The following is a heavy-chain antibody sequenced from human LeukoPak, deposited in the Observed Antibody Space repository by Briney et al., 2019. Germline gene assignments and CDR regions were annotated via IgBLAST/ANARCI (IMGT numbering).Heavy chain of an antibody. J-gene: IGHJ6*02. D-gene: IGHD3-22*01. Sequence: PGGSLRLSCAASGFTFNNYALNWVRQAPGKGLEWVPSITGNGDSTYYAGSVKGRFTISRDNAKNTLYLQMNSLRVDDTAVYYCATDRHYTMNIWGQGTTVTVSS. CDR3: ATDRHYTMNI. CDR1: GFTFNNYA. CDR2: ITGNGDST. V-gene: IGHV3-23*01.